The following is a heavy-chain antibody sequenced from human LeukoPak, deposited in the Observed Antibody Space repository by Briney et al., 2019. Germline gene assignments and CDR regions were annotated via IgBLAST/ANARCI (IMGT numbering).Heavy chain of an antibody. J-gene: IGHJ4*02. D-gene: IGHD1-14*01. CDR2: IYYSGST. Sequence: SETLSLTCTVSGGSISSSSYYWGWIRQPPGKGLEWIGSIYYSGSTYYNPSLKSRVTISVDTSKNQFSLKLSSVTAADTAVYYCARVAAGLKYGADYWGQGTLGTVSS. V-gene: IGHV4-39*07. CDR3: ARVAAGLKYGADY. CDR1: GGSISSSSYY.